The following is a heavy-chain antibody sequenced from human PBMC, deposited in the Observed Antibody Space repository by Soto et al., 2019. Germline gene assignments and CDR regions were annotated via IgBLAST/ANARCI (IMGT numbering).Heavy chain of an antibody. CDR2: LRYDGSNK. J-gene: IGHJ4*02. CDR1: EFRFGGLG. V-gene: IGHV3-33*01. CDR3: ARDGVGATTFYGYFDY. Sequence: QVQLVESGGGGVQPGRSRGLSWAASEFRFGGLGMPWVRRAQGKGREGGPILRYDGSNKYYADSVKGRFTISRDNSQNTLYLQMDSLRVEDTAVYYCARDGVGATTFYGYFDYWGQGILVTVSS. D-gene: IGHD1-26*01.